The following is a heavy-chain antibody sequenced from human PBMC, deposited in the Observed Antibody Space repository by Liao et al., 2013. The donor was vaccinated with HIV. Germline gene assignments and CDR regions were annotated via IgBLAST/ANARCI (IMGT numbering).Heavy chain of an antibody. CDR2: MYYSGST. CDR3: ARRGRETLAN. D-gene: IGHD5-24*01. J-gene: IGHJ4*02. Sequence: QLQLQESGPGLVKPSETLSLTCTVSGGSINSTSYYWGWIRQPPGKGLEWIGTMYYSGSTYYDPSLRSRVTISLDMSKNHFSLNLGSVTAADTAVYYCARRGRETLANWGQGTLVTVSS. CDR1: GGSINSTSYY. V-gene: IGHV4-39*02.